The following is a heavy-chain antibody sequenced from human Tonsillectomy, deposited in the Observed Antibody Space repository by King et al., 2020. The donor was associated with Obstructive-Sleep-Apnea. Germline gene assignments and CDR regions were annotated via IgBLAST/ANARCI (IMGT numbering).Heavy chain of an antibody. Sequence: VQLVESGAEVKKPGESLKISCQGSGYSFTTYWIAWVRQMPGKGLEWMGIIYPGDSDTRYSPSFQGQVTISADKSISIAYLQWSSLKASDTAMYYCARFQRGYSYDNFDYWGQGTLVTVSS. CDR1: GYSFTTYW. V-gene: IGHV5-51*01. CDR2: IYPGDSDT. J-gene: IGHJ4*02. CDR3: ARFQRGYSYDNFDY. D-gene: IGHD5-18*01.